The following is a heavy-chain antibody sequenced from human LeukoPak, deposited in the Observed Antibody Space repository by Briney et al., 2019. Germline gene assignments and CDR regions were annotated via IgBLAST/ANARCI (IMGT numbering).Heavy chain of an antibody. Sequence: GGSLRLSCAASGFTFSSYAMSWVRQAPGKGLEWVAFIRYDGSNKYYADSVKGRFTISRDNSKNTLYLQMNSLRAEGTAVYYCAKGGSSSWTDAFDIWGQGTMVTVSS. V-gene: IGHV3-30*02. CDR1: GFTFSSYA. CDR3: AKGGSSSWTDAFDI. CDR2: IRYDGSNK. D-gene: IGHD6-13*01. J-gene: IGHJ3*02.